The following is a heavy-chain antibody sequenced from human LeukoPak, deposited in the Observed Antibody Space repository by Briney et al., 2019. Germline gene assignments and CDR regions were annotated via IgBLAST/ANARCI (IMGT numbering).Heavy chain of an antibody. CDR2: IHYSGST. D-gene: IGHD2-2*02. CDR1: GGSISSYY. CDR3: ARENCSSTSCYRYYYYGMDV. J-gene: IGHJ6*02. Sequence: PSETLSLTCTVSGGSISSYYWSWIRQPPGKGLEWIGYIHYSGSTNYNPSLKSRVTISVGTSKNQVSLKLSSVTAADTAVYYCARENCSSTSCYRYYYYGMDVWGQGTTVTVSS. V-gene: IGHV4-59*01.